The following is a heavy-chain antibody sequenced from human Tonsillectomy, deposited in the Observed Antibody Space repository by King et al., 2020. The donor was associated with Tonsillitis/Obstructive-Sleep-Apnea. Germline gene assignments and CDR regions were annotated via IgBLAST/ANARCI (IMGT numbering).Heavy chain of an antibody. CDR1: GFTFSDYY. CDR3: ARDGARSVCGGDCYDAFDI. Sequence: VQLVESGGGLVKPGGSLRLSCAASGFTFSDYYMSWIRQAPGKGLEWVSYISSSSSYTNYADSVKGRFTISRDNAKNSLYLQMNSLRAEDTAVYYCARDGARSVCGGDCYDAFDIWGQGTMVTVSS. D-gene: IGHD2-21*02. CDR2: ISSSSSYT. V-gene: IGHV3-11*06. J-gene: IGHJ3*02.